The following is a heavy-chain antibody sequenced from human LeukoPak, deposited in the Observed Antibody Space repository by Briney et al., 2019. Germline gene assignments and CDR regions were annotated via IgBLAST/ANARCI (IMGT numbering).Heavy chain of an antibody. CDR3: ARGPFDGSYPFDY. D-gene: IGHD1-26*01. CDR2: INSDGSST. CDR1: GFTFSSYW. Sequence: GGSLRLSCAASGFTFSSYWMHWVRQAPGKGLVWVSRINSDGSSTSYADSVKGRFTISRDNAKNTLYLQMNSLRAEDTAVYYCARGPFDGSYPFDYWGQGTLVTVSS. V-gene: IGHV3-74*01. J-gene: IGHJ4*02.